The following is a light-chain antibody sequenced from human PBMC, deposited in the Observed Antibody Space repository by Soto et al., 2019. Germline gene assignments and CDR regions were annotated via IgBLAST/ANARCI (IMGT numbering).Light chain of an antibody. CDR2: KAS. V-gene: IGKV1-5*03. Sequence: DIQMTHSPSTLSASVGDRVTITCRASQSISSWLVWYQQKPGKAPKLLIYKASSLESGVPSRFSGSGSGTEFTLTISSLQPDDFATYYCQQYNTYPWTFGQGTKVEIK. CDR1: QSISSW. CDR3: QQYNTYPWT. J-gene: IGKJ1*01.